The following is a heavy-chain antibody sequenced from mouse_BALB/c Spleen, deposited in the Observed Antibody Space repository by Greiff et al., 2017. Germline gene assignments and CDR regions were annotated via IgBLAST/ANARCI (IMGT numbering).Heavy chain of an antibody. CDR2: ISYSGST. D-gene: IGHD1-1*01. CDR3: ARPSTVSYAMDY. CDR1: GDSITSGY. V-gene: IGHV3-8*02. J-gene: IGHJ4*01. Sequence: EVMLVESGPSLVKPSQTLSLTCSVTGDSITSGYWNWIRKFPGNKLEYMGYISYSGSTYFNPSLKSRISIARDTSKNQYYLQLNSVTTEDTATYYCARPSTVSYAMDYWGQGTSVTVSS.